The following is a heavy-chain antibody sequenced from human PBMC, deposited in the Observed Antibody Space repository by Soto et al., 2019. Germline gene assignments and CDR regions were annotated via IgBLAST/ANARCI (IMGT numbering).Heavy chain of an antibody. CDR1: GFTFSSYA. D-gene: IGHD3-10*01. V-gene: IGHV3-23*01. J-gene: IGHJ4*02. CDR2: VSGSGGST. CDR3: AKDVGYYHVSGSYTDY. Sequence: EVQLLESGGGLVQPGGSLRLSCAASGFTFSSYAMNWVRQAPGKGLEWVSSVSGSGGSTDYADSVKGRFTISRDNSKNTLYLQMNSLRAEDTAVYHCAKDVGYYHVSGSYTDYWGQGTLVTVSS.